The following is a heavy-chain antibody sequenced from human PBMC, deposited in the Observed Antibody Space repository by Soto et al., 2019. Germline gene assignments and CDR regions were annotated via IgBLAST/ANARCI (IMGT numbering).Heavy chain of an antibody. V-gene: IGHV1-18*01. CDR1: GYTFTSYG. CDR3: AREAGYYGSGSYFLMSAYCDY. CDR2: ISAYNGNT. D-gene: IGHD3-10*01. J-gene: IGHJ4*02. Sequence: QVQLVQSGAEVKKPGASVKVSCKASGYTFTSYGISWVRQAPGQGLEWMGWISAYNGNTNYAQKLQGRVTMTTDTSPSTAYMELRSLRSDDTAVYYCAREAGYYGSGSYFLMSAYCDYWGQGTLVTVSS.